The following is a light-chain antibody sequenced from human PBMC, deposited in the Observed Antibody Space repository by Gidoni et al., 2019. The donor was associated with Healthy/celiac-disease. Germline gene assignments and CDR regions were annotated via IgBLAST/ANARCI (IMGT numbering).Light chain of an antibody. CDR2: SNN. V-gene: IGLV1-44*01. CDR1: SSNIGSNT. CDR3: AAWDDSLNGPV. J-gene: IGLJ3*02. Sequence: QSVLTQPPSASGTPGQSVTISCSGSSSNIGSNTVNWYQQLPGTAPKLLIYSNNQRPSWVPDRFSGSKSGTSASLAISGLQSEDEADYYCAAWDDSLNGPVFGGGTKLTVL.